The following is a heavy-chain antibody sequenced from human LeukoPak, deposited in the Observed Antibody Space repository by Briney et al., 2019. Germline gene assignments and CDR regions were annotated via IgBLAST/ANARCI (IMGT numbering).Heavy chain of an antibody. J-gene: IGHJ4*02. CDR1: GFIFRDYA. D-gene: IGHD3-16*01. V-gene: IGHV3-23*01. Sequence: GGSLRLSCVASGFIFRDYAMSWVRQAPAGGLEWVSGLRGDGETFYTDSVKGRFTLSRDHSRNTVCLQLSNLRVEDTAVYYCAKASWVSSADAVLWGQGTLVTVS. CDR2: LRGDGET. CDR3: AKASWVSSADAVL.